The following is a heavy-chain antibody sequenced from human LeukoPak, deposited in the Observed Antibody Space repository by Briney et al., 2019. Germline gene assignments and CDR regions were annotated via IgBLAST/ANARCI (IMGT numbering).Heavy chain of an antibody. CDR3: ARFNPYYYDSSGYPNFDY. J-gene: IGHJ4*02. CDR2: IYTSGST. CDR1: GGSIGSGSYY. Sequence: SETLSLTCTVSGGSIGSGSYYWSWIRQPAGKGLEWIGRIYTSGSTNYNPSLKSRVTISVDTSKNQFSLKLSSVTAADTAVYYCARFNPYYYDSSGYPNFDYWGQGTLVTVSS. V-gene: IGHV4-61*02. D-gene: IGHD3-22*01.